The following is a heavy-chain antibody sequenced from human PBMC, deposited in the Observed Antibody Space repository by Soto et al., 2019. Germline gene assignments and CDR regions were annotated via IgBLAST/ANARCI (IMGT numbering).Heavy chain of an antibody. CDR3: ARAPRARIYYYYGMDV. D-gene: IGHD6-6*01. CDR2: IDPSDSYT. J-gene: IGHJ6*02. CDR1: GYSFTSYW. Sequence: PGESLKISCKGSGYSFTSYWISWVRQMPGKGLEWMGRIDPSDSYTNYSPSFQGHVTISADKSISTAYLQWSSLKASDTAMYYCARAPRARIYYYYGMDVWGQGTTVTVSS. V-gene: IGHV5-10-1*01.